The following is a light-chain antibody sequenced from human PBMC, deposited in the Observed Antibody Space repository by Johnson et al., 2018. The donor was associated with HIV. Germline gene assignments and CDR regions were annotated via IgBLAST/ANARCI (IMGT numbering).Light chain of an antibody. CDR2: DNN. Sequence: QSVLTQPPSVSAAPGQKVTIYCSGSSSNIGNNYVSWYQQLPGTAPKLLIYDNNKRPSGIPDRFSGSKSGTSATLGITGLQTGDEADYYCGTWDSTLSAGGYVFGTGTKFTVL. CDR3: GTWDSTLSAGGYV. J-gene: IGLJ1*01. V-gene: IGLV1-51*01. CDR1: SSNIGNNY.